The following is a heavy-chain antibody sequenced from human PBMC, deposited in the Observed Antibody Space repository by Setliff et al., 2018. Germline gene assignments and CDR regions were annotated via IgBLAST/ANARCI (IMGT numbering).Heavy chain of an antibody. CDR1: GGTLTTFTTYS. V-gene: IGHV1-69*16. J-gene: IGHJ4*02. Sequence: GASVKVSCKASGGTLTTFTTYSLIWVRQAPGQGLEWMGGIITITGTTNYAQRFQGRITLSTDESSSTVYMEMSRLKSEYTAVYYCARGSIVGPTRGDFDFWGLGTLVTVPQ. CDR3: ARGSIVGPTRGDFDF. CDR2: IITITGTT. D-gene: IGHD1-26*01.